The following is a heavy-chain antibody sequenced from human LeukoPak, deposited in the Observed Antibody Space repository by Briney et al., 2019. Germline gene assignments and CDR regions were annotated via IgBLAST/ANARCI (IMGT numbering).Heavy chain of an antibody. CDR3: TKDYCGKFCSAV. CDR1: GFTFSSYS. CDR2: MTSSSKTA. D-gene: IGHD3-9*01. J-gene: IGHJ6*02. Sequence: GGSLRLSCAASGFTFSSYSMNWVRQAPGKGLEWISYMTSSSKTAYYADSVKGRFTISRDNSKNTLYLQMNSLRAEDTAKYYCTKDYCGKFCSAVWGQGTTVTVSS. V-gene: IGHV3-48*01.